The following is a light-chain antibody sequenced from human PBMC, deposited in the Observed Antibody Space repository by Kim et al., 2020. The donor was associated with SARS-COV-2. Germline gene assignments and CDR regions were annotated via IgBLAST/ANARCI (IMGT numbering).Light chain of an antibody. Sequence: SSELTQDPAVSVALGQTVRITCQGDSLRSYYATWYQQKPGQAPVVVIYGKNNRPSGIPERFSGSSSGNTASLTITGAQAEDEADYYCNSRDTSGNHLLFGGGTQLTVL. CDR3: NSRDTSGNHLL. V-gene: IGLV3-19*01. CDR1: SLRSYY. CDR2: GKN. J-gene: IGLJ2*01.